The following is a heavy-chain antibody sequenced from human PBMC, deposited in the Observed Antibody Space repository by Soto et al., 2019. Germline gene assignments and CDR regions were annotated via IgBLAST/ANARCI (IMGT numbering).Heavy chain of an antibody. Sequence: APVKVSCKASGYTFTSYGISWVRQAPGQGLEGMGWISAYNGNTNYAQKLQGRVTMTTDTSTSTAYMELRSLKSDDTAVYYCARLESPLYSSSWYVGLFHFDYWGQGTLVTVSS. J-gene: IGHJ4*02. CDR3: ARLESPLYSSSWYVGLFHFDY. CDR2: ISAYNGNT. CDR1: GYTFTSYG. D-gene: IGHD6-13*01. V-gene: IGHV1-18*01.